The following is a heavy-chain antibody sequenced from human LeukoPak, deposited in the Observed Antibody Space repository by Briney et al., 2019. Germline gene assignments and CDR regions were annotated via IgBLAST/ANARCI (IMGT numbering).Heavy chain of an antibody. J-gene: IGHJ4*02. CDR3: AKDRAYGDYGVYYFDY. V-gene: IGHV3-23*01. CDR1: GFTFSSYA. Sequence: GGSLRLSCAASGFTFSSYAMSWVRQAPGKGLEWVSAISGSGGSTYYADSVEGRFTISRDNSKNTLYLQMNSLRAEDTAVYYCAKDRAYGDYGVYYFDYWGQGTLVTVSS. CDR2: ISGSGGST. D-gene: IGHD4-17*01.